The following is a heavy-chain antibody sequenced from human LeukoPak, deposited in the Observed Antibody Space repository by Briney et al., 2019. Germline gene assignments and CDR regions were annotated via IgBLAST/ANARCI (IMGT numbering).Heavy chain of an antibody. CDR1: GLTFRNYA. Sequence: GTSLRLSCAASGLTFRNYAMHGVLQAPGGRLEWVAVIWFDGTEKCYAASVMGRFTISRDSSENTLYLQMNGLRTEDTAVYYCARVNGPNSGYYYTLALWGQGTPVTVSS. CDR2: IWFDGTEK. V-gene: IGHV3-33*01. D-gene: IGHD3-22*01. CDR3: ARVNGPNSGYYYTLAL. J-gene: IGHJ4*02.